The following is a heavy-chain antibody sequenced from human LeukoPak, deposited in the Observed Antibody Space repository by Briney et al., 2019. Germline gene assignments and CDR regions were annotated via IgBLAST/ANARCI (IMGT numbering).Heavy chain of an antibody. CDR2: INPNSGNT. V-gene: IGHV1-8*02. CDR3: AVIAVAGHWYFDL. CDR1: GYTFTGYY. Sequence: GASVKVSCKASGYTFTGYYMHWVRQAPGQGLEWMGWINPNSGNTGYAQKFQGRVTMTRNTSISTAYMELSSLRSEDTAVYYCAVIAVAGHWYFDLWGRGTLVTVSS. J-gene: IGHJ2*01. D-gene: IGHD6-19*01.